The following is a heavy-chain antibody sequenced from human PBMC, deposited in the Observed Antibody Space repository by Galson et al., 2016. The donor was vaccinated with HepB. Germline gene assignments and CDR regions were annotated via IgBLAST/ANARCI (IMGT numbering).Heavy chain of an antibody. CDR2: IYPDDSDT. D-gene: IGHD3-22*01. Sequence: QSGAEVKKPGESLTISCKGSGYSFSKYWIAWVRQMPGKGLECMGIIYPDDSDTRYSPSFQGQVTISADKSISTAYLQWSSLRASDTAMYYCSRLPYSSGNFYYSGMDVWGQGTTVTVSS. J-gene: IGHJ6*02. CDR3: SRLPYSSGNFYYSGMDV. V-gene: IGHV5-51*01. CDR1: GYSFSKYW.